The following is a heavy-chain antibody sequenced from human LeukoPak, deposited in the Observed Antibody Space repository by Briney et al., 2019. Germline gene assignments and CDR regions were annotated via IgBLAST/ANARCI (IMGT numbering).Heavy chain of an antibody. CDR2: VYDSGTT. CDR3: AREDPQTRVPEGMDV. D-gene: IGHD4/OR15-4a*01. Sequence: SETLSLTCTVSGGSISYYYWSWIRQAPGKGLEWIGYVYDSGTTNYNPSLKRRGTISVDTYKNQLYLQLRSVTAADTAVYYCAREDPQTRVPEGMDVWGQGTTVTVSS. J-gene: IGHJ6*02. CDR1: GGSISYYY. V-gene: IGHV4-59*01.